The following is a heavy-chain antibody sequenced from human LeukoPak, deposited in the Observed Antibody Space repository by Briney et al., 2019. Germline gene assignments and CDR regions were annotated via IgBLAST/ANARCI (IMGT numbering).Heavy chain of an antibody. V-gene: IGHV3-30-3*01. CDR3: ARSGDSRPLDASDM. J-gene: IGHJ3*02. Sequence: GGSLRLSCSASGLTLGIYALDWVRQAPGKGLQWVSVISDTGGDIYSADSVKGRFTISGDNSKNTLYLKMNSLRAENRAVNYCARSGDSRPLDASDMWGQGTMDTVPS. CDR2: ISDTGGDI. CDR1: GLTLGIYA. D-gene: IGHD3-22*01.